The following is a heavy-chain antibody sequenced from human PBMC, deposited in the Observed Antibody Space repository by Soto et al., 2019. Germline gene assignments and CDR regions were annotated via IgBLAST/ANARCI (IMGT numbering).Heavy chain of an antibody. CDR3: ARVFTYYYGSGSYYSAPSDAFDI. V-gene: IGHV4-59*01. D-gene: IGHD3-10*01. Sequence: SETLSLTCTVSGGSISSYYWSWIRQPPGKGLEWIGYIYYSGSTNYNPSLKSRVTISVDTSKNQFSLKLSSVTAADTAVYYCARVFTYYYGSGSYYSAPSDAFDIWGQGTMVTV. CDR2: IYYSGST. J-gene: IGHJ3*02. CDR1: GGSISSYY.